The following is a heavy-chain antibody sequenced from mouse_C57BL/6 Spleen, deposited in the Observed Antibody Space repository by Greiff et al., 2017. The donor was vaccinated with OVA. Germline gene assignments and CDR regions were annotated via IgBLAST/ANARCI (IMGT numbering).Heavy chain of an antibody. D-gene: IGHD1-1*01. CDR1: GYTFTSYW. CDR3: ARHEGGITTVLYYYAMDY. V-gene: IGHV1-53*01. Sequence: QVQLQQSGTELVKPGASVKLSCKASGYTFTSYWMHWVKQRPGQGLEWIGNINPSNGGTNYNEKFKSKATLTVDKSSSTAYMQLSSLTSEDSAVYYCARHEGGITTVLYYYAMDYWGQGTSVTVSS. J-gene: IGHJ4*01. CDR2: INPSNGGT.